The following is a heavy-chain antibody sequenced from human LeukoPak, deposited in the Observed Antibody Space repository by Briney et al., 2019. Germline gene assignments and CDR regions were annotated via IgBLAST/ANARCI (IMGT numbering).Heavy chain of an antibody. D-gene: IGHD3-3*01. CDR3: ARSNYDFWSGYLNWFDP. Sequence: ASVKVSCKASGYTFSGYYMHWVRQAPGQGLEWMGIINPSGGSTSYAQKFQGRVTMTRDTSTSTVYMELSSLRSEDTAVYYCARSNYDFWSGYLNWFDPWGQGTLVTVSS. J-gene: IGHJ5*02. CDR1: GYTFSGYY. CDR2: INPSGGST. V-gene: IGHV1-46*01.